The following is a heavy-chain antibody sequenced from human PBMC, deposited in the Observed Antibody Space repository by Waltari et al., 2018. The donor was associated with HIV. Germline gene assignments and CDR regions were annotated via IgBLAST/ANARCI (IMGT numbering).Heavy chain of an antibody. Sequence: QVQLVQSGAEVKKPGASVKVSCTTSGYSLTAYYMHWVRQAPGQGLAWRGWINPNTGGTNYEQKFQGRVTMTWDTSISTIYMDLNRLTSDDTAIYYCARPVAATFYFDYWGQGTLVTVSS. CDR3: ARPVAATFYFDY. D-gene: IGHD6-19*01. CDR2: INPNTGGT. CDR1: GYSLTAYY. V-gene: IGHV1-2*02. J-gene: IGHJ4*02.